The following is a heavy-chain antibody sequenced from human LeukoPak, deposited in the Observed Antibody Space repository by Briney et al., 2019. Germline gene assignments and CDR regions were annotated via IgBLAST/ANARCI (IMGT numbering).Heavy chain of an antibody. J-gene: IGHJ4*02. D-gene: IGHD3-10*01. CDR3: ARYVVYGSGKYYFDY. CDR2: INYGGTT. V-gene: IGHV4-39*01. Sequence: PSETLSLTCKVSGGSISNSNYYWSWIRQPPGKELEWLASINYGGTTYYNPSLKSRVTISVDTSKNQSSLRLSSVTAADTAVYLCARYVVYGSGKYYFDYWGQGSLVTVSS. CDR1: GGSISNSNYY.